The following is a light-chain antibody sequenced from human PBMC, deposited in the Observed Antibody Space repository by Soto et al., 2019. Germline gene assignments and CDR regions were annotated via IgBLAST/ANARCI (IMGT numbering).Light chain of an antibody. J-gene: IGLJ1*01. V-gene: IGLV2-8*01. CDR3: CSYTTSNTRQIV. CDR1: SSDVGGYNY. CDR2: EVS. Sequence: QSVLTQPPSASGSPGQSVTISCTGTSSDVGGYNYVSWYQQHPGKAPKLMIYEVSKRPSGVPDRFSGSKSGNTASLTVSGLQAEDEADYYCCSYTTSNTRQIVFGTGTKVTV.